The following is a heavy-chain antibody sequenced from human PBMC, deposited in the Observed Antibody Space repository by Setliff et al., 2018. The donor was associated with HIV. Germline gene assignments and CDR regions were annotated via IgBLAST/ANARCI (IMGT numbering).Heavy chain of an antibody. J-gene: IGHJ3*01. CDR1: DGSISSQY. V-gene: IGHV4-59*11. CDR2: IYYTGNT. CDR3: ARAPATMIVVVNHVPLAAFGL. Sequence: SETLSLTCTVSDGSISSQYWSWIRQPPGKGLEWVGSIYYTGNTNYIPSLKSRVTISVDTSKNELSLKMSSVTAADTAVYYCARAPATMIVVVNHVPLAAFGLWGQGTMVTVSS. D-gene: IGHD3-22*01.